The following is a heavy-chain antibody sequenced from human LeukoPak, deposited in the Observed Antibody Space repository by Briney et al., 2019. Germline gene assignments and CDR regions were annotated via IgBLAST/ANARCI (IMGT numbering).Heavy chain of an antibody. CDR3: AKSPSIVVVPARGFDY. Sequence: AGGSLRLSCAASGFTFSSYAMSWVRQAPGKGLEWVSAISGSGGSTYYADSVKGRFTISRDNAKNSLYLQMNSLRAEDTALYYCAKSPSIVVVPARGFDYWGQGTLVTVSS. V-gene: IGHV3-23*01. J-gene: IGHJ4*02. D-gene: IGHD2-2*01. CDR1: GFTFSSYA. CDR2: ISGSGGST.